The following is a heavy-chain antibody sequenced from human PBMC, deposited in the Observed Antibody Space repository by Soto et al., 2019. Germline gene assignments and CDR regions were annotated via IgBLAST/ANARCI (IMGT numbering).Heavy chain of an antibody. Sequence: SETLSLTCAVSGGSISSSNWWSWVRQPPGKGLEWIGEIYHSGSTNYNPSLKSRVTISVDKSKNQSSLKLSSVTAADTAVYYCARVNWGIGYGMDVWGQGATVTVSS. CDR3: ARVNWGIGYGMDV. CDR2: IYHSGST. CDR1: GGSISSSNW. J-gene: IGHJ6*02. V-gene: IGHV4-4*02. D-gene: IGHD3-16*01.